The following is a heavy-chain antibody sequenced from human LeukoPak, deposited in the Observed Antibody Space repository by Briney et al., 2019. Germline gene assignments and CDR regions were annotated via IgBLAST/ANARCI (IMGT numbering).Heavy chain of an antibody. J-gene: IGHJ4*02. D-gene: IGHD3-10*01. CDR3: ARDLSITMVRAPFY. CDR2: INPNSGGT. Sequence: ASVKVSCKASANTLGYYMHWVRQAPGQGLEWMGWINPNSGGTNYAQKFQGRVTMTRDTSIGTAFMELSRLRSDDTAVYYCARDLSITMVRAPFYWGPGTPVTVSS. CDR1: ANTLGYY. V-gene: IGHV1-2*02.